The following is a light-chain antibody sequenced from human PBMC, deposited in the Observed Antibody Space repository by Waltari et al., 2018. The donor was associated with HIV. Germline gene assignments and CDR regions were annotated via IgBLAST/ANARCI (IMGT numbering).Light chain of an antibody. Sequence: DIQMTQSPSSLSASVGDRVTITCRASQSINSYLNWYQQKPGKSPKLLIYAASSLQSGVPSRFSGSGSGTDCTLTISSLQPEDVATYYCQQSYSTLTWTFGQGTKVEIK. J-gene: IGKJ1*01. CDR1: QSINSY. CDR2: AAS. V-gene: IGKV1-39*01. CDR3: QQSYSTLTWT.